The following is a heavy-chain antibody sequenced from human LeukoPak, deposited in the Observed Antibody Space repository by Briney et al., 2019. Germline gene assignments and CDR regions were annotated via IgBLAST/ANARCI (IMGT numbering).Heavy chain of an antibody. D-gene: IGHD3-22*01. J-gene: IGHJ6*02. Sequence: RSGGSLRLSCAASGFSFGDFGMSWVRQAPGKGLEWVSGINWNGVGTSYIDSVKGRFTVSRDNAKNSLYLQMNSLRGEDTAPYFCARGRYDISTVHRFFYYGMDVWGQGTPVTVSS. CDR3: ARGRYDISTVHRFFYYGMDV. CDR1: GFSFGDFG. V-gene: IGHV3-20*04. CDR2: INWNGVGT.